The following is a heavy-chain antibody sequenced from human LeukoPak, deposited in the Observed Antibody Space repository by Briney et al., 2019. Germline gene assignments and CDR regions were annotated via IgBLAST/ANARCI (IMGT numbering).Heavy chain of an antibody. CDR2: ISAYNGNT. CDR3: ASSITIFGVVTPDYYYYMDV. J-gene: IGHJ6*03. CDR1: GYTFTSYG. V-gene: IGHV1-18*01. D-gene: IGHD3-3*01. Sequence: GASVKVSCKASGYTFTSYGISWVRQAPGQGLEWVGWISAYNGNTNYAQKLQGRVTMTTDTSTSTAYMELRSLRSDDTAVYYCASSITIFGVVTPDYYYYMDVWGKGTTVTVSS.